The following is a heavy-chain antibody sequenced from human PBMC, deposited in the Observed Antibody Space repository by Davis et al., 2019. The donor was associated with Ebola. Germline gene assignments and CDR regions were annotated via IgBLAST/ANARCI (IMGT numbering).Heavy chain of an antibody. Sequence: MPSETLSLTCAVYGGSFSSYYWGWIRQPPGKGLEWIANIYYSGSTYYNPSLKSRGTISVDTSKNQFSLKLSSVTAADTAVYYCARGNYGDYIVLYYYNMDVWGQGTTVTVSS. CDR3: ARGNYGDYIVLYYYNMDV. V-gene: IGHV4-34*01. CDR2: IYYSGST. D-gene: IGHD4-17*01. J-gene: IGHJ6*02. CDR1: GGSFSSYY.